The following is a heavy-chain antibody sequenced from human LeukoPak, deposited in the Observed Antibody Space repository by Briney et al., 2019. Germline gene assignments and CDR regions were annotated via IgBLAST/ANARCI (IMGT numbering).Heavy chain of an antibody. V-gene: IGHV3-30*04. CDR3: AGRYFDVLTGGREGFDY. J-gene: IGHJ4*02. CDR2: ISYDGRNK. Sequence: GGSLRLSCAASGFTFSSYAMSWVRQAPGQGLEWVTLISYDGRNKNYADSVKGRFTISRDNSKNTLYLQMNSLRAEDTAVYYCAGRYFDVLTGGREGFDYWGQGTLVTVSS. D-gene: IGHD3-9*01. CDR1: GFTFSSYA.